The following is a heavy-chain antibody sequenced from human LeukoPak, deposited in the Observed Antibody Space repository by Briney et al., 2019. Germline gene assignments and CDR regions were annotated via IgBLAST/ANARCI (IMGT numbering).Heavy chain of an antibody. CDR1: GYTLTELS. V-gene: IGHV1-24*01. J-gene: IGHJ6*03. CDR2: FDPEDGET. D-gene: IGHD2/OR15-2a*01. CDR3: ATCKTPDYYYYMDV. Sequence: VSVKVSCKVSGYTLTELSMHWVRQAPGKGLEWMGGFDPEDGETIYAQKFQGRVTMTEDTSTDTAYMELSSLRSEDTAVYYCATCKTPDYYYYMDVWGKGTTVTVSS.